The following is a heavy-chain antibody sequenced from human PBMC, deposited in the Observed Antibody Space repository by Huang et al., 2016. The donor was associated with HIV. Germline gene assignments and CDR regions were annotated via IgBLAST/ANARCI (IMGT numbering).Heavy chain of an antibody. J-gene: IGHJ4*02. Sequence: RQAPRKGLEWVSVIYSGGTTYFADSVKGRFTFSRDNSKNTVYLQMNSLGADDTAVYYCARGGNTVGYFDNWGQGTLVTVSS. CDR2: IYSGGTT. V-gene: IGHV3-53*01. D-gene: IGHD1-26*01. CDR3: ARGGNTVGYFDN.